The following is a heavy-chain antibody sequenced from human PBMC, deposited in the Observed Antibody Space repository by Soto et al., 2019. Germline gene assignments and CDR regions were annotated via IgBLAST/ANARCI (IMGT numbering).Heavy chain of an antibody. J-gene: IGHJ6*03. CDR3: AREFRVFSAVLQPTNNYYYYVEV. Sequence: GGSLRLSCAASGFTFSSYGMHWVRQAPGKGLEWVAVIWYDGSNKYYADSVKGRFTISRDNSKNTLYLQMNSLRAEDTAVYYCAREFRVFSAVLQPTNNYYYYVEVWGKGTTVSATS. CDR1: GFTFSSYG. CDR2: IWYDGSNK. D-gene: IGHD3-10*01. V-gene: IGHV3-33*01.